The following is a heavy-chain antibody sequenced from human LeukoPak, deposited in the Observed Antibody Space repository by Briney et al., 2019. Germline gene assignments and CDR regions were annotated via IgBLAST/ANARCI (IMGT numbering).Heavy chain of an antibody. J-gene: IGHJ4*02. CDR3: ARDGSAYNLDY. Sequence: GGSLRLSCAASGFTLSSYWMHWVRQVPGKGLVWVSRIKSDGSDTRYADSVKGRFTISRDNAKNTLNLQMNSLRAEDTAVYFCARDGSAYNLDYWGQGVLVTVSS. CDR2: IKSDGSDT. V-gene: IGHV3-74*01. D-gene: IGHD3-16*01. CDR1: GFTLSSYW.